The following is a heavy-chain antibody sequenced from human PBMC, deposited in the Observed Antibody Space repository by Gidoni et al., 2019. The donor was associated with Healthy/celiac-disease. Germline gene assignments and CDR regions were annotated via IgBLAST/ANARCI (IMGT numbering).Heavy chain of an antibody. CDR1: GFTFSSYA. J-gene: IGHJ6*03. CDR2: ISGSGGST. CDR3: AKSPREFLEWLLPQYYYYYMDV. V-gene: IGHV3-23*01. Sequence: EVQLLESGGGLVQPGGSLRLSCAASGFTFSSYAMSWVRQAPGKGLEWVSAISGSGGSTYYADPVKGRFTISRDNSKNTLYLQMNSLRAEDTAVYYCAKSPREFLEWLLPQYYYYYMDVWGKGTTVTVSS. D-gene: IGHD3-3*01.